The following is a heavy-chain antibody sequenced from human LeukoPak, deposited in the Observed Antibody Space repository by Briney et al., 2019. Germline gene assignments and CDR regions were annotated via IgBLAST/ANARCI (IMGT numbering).Heavy chain of an antibody. D-gene: IGHD6-13*01. CDR2: INPNSGDT. Sequence: ASVKVSCKASGGTFSSYAISWVRQAPGQGLEWMGWINPNSGDTKSAQNFQGRVTVTRDTSISTAYMELSSLRSDDTAVYYCASLSSWYGIPGFDPWGQGTLVTVSS. CDR1: GGTFSSYA. CDR3: ASLSSWYGIPGFDP. J-gene: IGHJ5*02. V-gene: IGHV1-2*02.